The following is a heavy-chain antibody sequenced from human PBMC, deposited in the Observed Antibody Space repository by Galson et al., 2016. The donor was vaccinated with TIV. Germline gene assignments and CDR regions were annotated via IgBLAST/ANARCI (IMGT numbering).Heavy chain of an antibody. Sequence: SVKVSCKAAGGTFSSYAISWVRQAPGQGLEWMGGITGMFGTTNYAQKFQGRVTITADKLTSTAYMELSSLRSEDTAVYYCARAPGYHLGNHVDSWGQGTLVTVSS. J-gene: IGHJ4*02. CDR3: ARAPGYHLGNHVDS. D-gene: IGHD1-14*01. CDR2: ITGMFGTT. V-gene: IGHV1-69*06. CDR1: GGTFSSYA.